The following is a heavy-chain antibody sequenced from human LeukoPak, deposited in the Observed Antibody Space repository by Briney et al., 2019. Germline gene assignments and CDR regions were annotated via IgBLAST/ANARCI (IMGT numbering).Heavy chain of an antibody. CDR1: GGSISSYY. Sequence: SETLSLTCTVSGGSISSYYWSWIRQPPGKGLEWIGYIYYSGSTNYNPSLKSRVTISVDTSKNQFSLKLSSVTAADTAVYYCARSLESPFDYWGQGTLVAVSS. J-gene: IGHJ4*02. CDR3: ARSLESPFDY. CDR2: IYYSGST. V-gene: IGHV4-59*08. D-gene: IGHD3-3*01.